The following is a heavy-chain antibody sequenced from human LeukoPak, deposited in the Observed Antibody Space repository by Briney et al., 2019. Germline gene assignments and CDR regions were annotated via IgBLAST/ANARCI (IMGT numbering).Heavy chain of an antibody. CDR2: TSTYNGET. Sequence: SVPLTCKGSGYTFTSYDNSWVRQGPGQGMERKGLTSTYNGETNYAQKLQGRVTMTTDTSTSTAYMELRSLRSDDTAVYYCARVGPRCSTSCHNNYYYYYMDVWGKGTTVTISS. V-gene: IGHV1-18*01. D-gene: IGHD2-2*01. CDR3: ARVGPRCSTSCHNNYYYYYMDV. J-gene: IGHJ6*03. CDR1: GYTFTSYD.